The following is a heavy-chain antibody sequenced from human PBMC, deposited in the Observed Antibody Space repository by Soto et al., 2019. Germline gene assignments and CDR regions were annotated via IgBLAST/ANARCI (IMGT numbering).Heavy chain of an antibody. J-gene: IGHJ6*02. D-gene: IGHD2-2*02. CDR2: IYPGDSDT. CDR1: GYSFTSYW. Sequence: PGESLKISCKGSGYSFTSYWIGWVRQMPGKGLEWMGIIYPGDSDTRYSPSFQGQVTISADKSISTAYLQWSSLKASDTAMYYCASPCQLDCSSTSCYTGGGGMDVWGQGTKVT. V-gene: IGHV5-51*01. CDR3: ASPCQLDCSSTSCYTGGGGMDV.